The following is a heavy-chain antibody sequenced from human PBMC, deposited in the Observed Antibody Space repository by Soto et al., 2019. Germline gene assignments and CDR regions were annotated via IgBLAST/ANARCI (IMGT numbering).Heavy chain of an antibody. CDR2: ISSDGHHQ. V-gene: IGHV3-30*03. CDR3: SRGTYYPQSSGLHADY. D-gene: IGHD3-22*01. J-gene: IGHJ4*02. CDR1: GFSFNDYA. Sequence: GGSLRLSCATSGFSFNDYAMYWVRQAPGQGLEWVAIISSDGHHQFYLDNLRGRFAVSRDNSKNTLYLQMNSLRPEDTAVYYCSRGTYYPQSSGLHADYWGPGTVVTVSS.